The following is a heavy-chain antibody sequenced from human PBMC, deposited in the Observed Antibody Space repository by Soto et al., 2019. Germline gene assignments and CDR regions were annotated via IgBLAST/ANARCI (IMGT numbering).Heavy chain of an antibody. CDR1: GGTFSSYA. D-gene: IGHD5-12*01. CDR2: IIPIFGTA. Sequence: ASVKVSCKASGGTFSSYAISWVRQAPGQGLEWMGGIIPIFGTANYAQKFQGRVTITADEPTSTAYMELSSLRSEDTAVYYCAREGEMATISFDYWGQGTLVTVSS. J-gene: IGHJ4*02. CDR3: AREGEMATISFDY. V-gene: IGHV1-69*13.